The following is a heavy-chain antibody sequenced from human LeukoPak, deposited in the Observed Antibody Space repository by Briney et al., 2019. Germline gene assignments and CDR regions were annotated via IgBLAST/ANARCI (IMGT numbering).Heavy chain of an antibody. Sequence: PGGSLRLSCAASGFTFDDYAMHWVRQAPGKGLGWVSLISWDGGSTYYADSVKGRFTISRDNSKNSLYLQMNSLRAEDTALYYCAKSLGKHYDSSGYPGSLNYWGQGTLVTVSS. V-gene: IGHV3-43D*03. CDR2: ISWDGGST. CDR1: GFTFDDYA. D-gene: IGHD3-22*01. CDR3: AKSLGKHYDSSGYPGSLNY. J-gene: IGHJ4*02.